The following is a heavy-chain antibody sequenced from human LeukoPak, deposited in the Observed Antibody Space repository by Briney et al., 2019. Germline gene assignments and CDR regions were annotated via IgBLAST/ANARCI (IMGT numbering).Heavy chain of an antibody. CDR1: GYTFTVYY. V-gene: IGHV1-2*06. Sequence: SSVTVSCKASGYTFTVYYIHWVRQAPGQGLEWMGRSNPDLDVRNLAPKFQGRVSMTRDTSISTAYMDLSRLTSGDTAVYYCARGEASSWYIEWGQGTLVTVSS. CDR2: SNPDLDVR. CDR3: ARGEASSWYIE. D-gene: IGHD6-13*01. J-gene: IGHJ4*02.